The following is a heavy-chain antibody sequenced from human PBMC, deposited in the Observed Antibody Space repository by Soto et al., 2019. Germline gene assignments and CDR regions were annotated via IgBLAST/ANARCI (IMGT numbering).Heavy chain of an antibody. Sequence: QVQLVQSGAEVKKPGASVKVSCKASGYTFTSYYMHWVRQAPGPGLEWMGIINPSGGSTSYAQKFQGRVTMTRDTSTSTVYMELSSLRSEDTAVYYCARDHSAIVVAQFYGMDVWGQGTTVTVSS. CDR3: ARDHSAIVVAQFYGMDV. D-gene: IGHD2-2*01. J-gene: IGHJ6*02. CDR2: INPSGGST. V-gene: IGHV1-46*01. CDR1: GYTFTSYY.